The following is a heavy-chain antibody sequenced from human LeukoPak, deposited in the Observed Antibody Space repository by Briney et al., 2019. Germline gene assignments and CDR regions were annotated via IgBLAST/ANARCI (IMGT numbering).Heavy chain of an antibody. CDR3: ARDGDCSGGSCYSEYFDY. V-gene: IGHV4-4*07. J-gene: IGHJ4*02. D-gene: IGHD2-15*01. Sequence: PSETLSHTCTVSGGSISSYYWSWIRPPAGKGLQWIGRIYTIERTNYNPSLTSRATISLDTSKNQFFLQLSSVTAADTAVYYCARDGDCSGGSCYSEYFDYWGQGTLVTVSS. CDR1: GGSISSYY. CDR2: IYTIERT.